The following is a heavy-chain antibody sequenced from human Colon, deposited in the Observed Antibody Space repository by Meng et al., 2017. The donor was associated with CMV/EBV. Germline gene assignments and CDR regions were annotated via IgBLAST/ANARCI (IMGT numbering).Heavy chain of an antibody. CDR2: MNPNSGNT. CDR3: ARGDFWSGYRD. J-gene: IGHJ4*02. V-gene: IGHV1-8*03. D-gene: IGHD3-3*01. Sequence: SCKALGSTLPSYDINGVPQAPGQGLEWMGWMNPNSGNTGYAQKCQGRITITRNTSISTAYMELSRLSSEDTVVYYCARGDFWSGYRDWGQGTLVTVSS. CDR1: GSTLPSYD.